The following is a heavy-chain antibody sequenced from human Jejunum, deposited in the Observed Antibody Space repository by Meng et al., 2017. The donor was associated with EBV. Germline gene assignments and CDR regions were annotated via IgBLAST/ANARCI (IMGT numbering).Heavy chain of an antibody. J-gene: IGHJ4*02. Sequence: LQVEGPGLVKASYTLSLHCTVSVGSGNSGNGDSCWIRQPPGKGLEWIGYIYYSGSTNYIPSLKSRVTISLDTSKNQFSLKLSSVTAADTAVYYCAGLRYSGYDRAFDYWGQGALVTVSS. D-gene: IGHD5-12*01. CDR3: AGLRYSGYDRAFDY. CDR1: VGSGNSGNGD. CDR2: IYYSGST. V-gene: IGHV4-61*01.